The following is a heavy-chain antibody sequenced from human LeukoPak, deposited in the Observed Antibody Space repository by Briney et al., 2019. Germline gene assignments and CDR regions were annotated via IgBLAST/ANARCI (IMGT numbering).Heavy chain of an antibody. CDR3: ARLHSGYDSSNYFDY. CDR1: GGSISSSSYY. D-gene: IGHD5-12*01. J-gene: IGHJ4*02. V-gene: IGHV4-39*01. CDR2: IYYRGST. Sequence: SETLSLTCTVSGGSISSSSYYWGWISQPPGKGLEWIGSIYYRGSTYYNPSLKSRVTISVDTSKNQFSLKLSSVTAADTAVYYCARLHSGYDSSNYFDYWGQGTLVTVSS.